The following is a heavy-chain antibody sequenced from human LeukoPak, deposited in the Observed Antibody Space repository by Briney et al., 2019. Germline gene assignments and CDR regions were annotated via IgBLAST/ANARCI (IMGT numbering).Heavy chain of an antibody. CDR3: AREGYYDSSGYFFDY. J-gene: IGHJ4*02. CDR1: GGTFSIYA. D-gene: IGHD3-22*01. CDR2: IIPIFGTA. Sequence: VASVKVSCKASGGTFSIYAISWVRQAPGQGLEWMGGIIPIFGTANYAQKFQGRVTITADESTSTAYMELSSLRSEDTAVYYCAREGYYDSSGYFFDYWGQGTLVTVSS. V-gene: IGHV1-69*01.